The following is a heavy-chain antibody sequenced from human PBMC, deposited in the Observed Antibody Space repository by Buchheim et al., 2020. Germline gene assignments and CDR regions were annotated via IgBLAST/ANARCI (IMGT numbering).Heavy chain of an antibody. V-gene: IGHV3-48*01. D-gene: IGHD3-10*01. CDR3: ARDGQGGTMVRGVPYKYYYYYMDV. Sequence: EVQLVESGGGLVQPGGSLRLSCAASGFTFSSYSMNWVRQAPGKGLEWVSYISSSSSTIYYADSVKGRFTISRDNAKNSLYLQMNSLRAEDTAVYYCARDGQGGTMVRGVPYKYYYYYMDVWGKGTT. CDR1: GFTFSSYS. CDR2: ISSSSSTI. J-gene: IGHJ6*03.